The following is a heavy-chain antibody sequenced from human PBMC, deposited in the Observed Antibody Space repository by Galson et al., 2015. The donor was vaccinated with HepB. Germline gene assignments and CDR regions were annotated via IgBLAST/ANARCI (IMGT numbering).Heavy chain of an antibody. CDR2: INAGNGNT. D-gene: IGHD6-13*01. CDR3: AKGSWYNWFDP. CDR1: GYTFSSYV. Sequence: SVKVSCKASGYTFSSYVMHWVRQAPGQRLEWMGWINAGNGNTKCSQKFQGRVTITRDTSASTAYMELSSLRSEDTAVYYCAKGSWYNWFDPWGQGTLVTVSS. J-gene: IGHJ5*02. V-gene: IGHV1-3*01.